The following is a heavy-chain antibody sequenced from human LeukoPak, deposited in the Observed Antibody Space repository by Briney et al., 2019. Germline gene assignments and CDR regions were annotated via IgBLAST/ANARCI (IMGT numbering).Heavy chain of an antibody. D-gene: IGHD2-2*01. CDR3: AKDGRYCSSTSCYLYYYYYYYMDV. V-gene: IGHV3-30*02. J-gene: IGHJ6*03. Sequence: GGTLRLPRALSGFTLSSYGMHGVRRAPARGREGGAFLPYDGSNKYCADSVKGRFTISRDNSKNTLYLQMNSLRAEDTAVYYCAKDGRYCSSTSCYLYYYYYYYMDVWGKGTTVTVSS. CDR1: GFTLSSYG. CDR2: LPYDGSNK.